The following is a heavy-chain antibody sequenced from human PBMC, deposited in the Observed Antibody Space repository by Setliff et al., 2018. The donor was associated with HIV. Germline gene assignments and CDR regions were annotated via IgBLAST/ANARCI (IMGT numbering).Heavy chain of an antibody. CDR1: GGTFRSHE. Sequence: AASVKVSCKASGGTFRSHEINWVRQAPGQGLEWMGRISVYNGNTIYAQKLQGRVIMTTDTSTSTAYMGLRSLRSDDTAMYYCATQRDIVMVPGQGGFDIWAQGTMVTVSS. CDR2: ISVYNGNT. V-gene: IGHV1-18*04. J-gene: IGHJ3*02. D-gene: IGHD2-2*01. CDR3: ATQRDIVMVPGQGGFDI.